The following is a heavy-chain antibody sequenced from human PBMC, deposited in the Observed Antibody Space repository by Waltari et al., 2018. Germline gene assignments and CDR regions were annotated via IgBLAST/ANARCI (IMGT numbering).Heavy chain of an antibody. CDR3: AKESRASAGYHDAFDS. J-gene: IGHJ3*02. D-gene: IGHD6-13*01. CDR1: GFTFSSYG. Sequence: VQLVESGGGLVQPGGSLRLSCAASGFTFSSYGMHWVRQAPGKGLEWVAFIRYEGSNKYYADSVKARFTITRDKSKNTLYLQMNSLRAEDTAVYYCAKESRASAGYHDAFDSWGQGTMVTVSS. CDR2: IRYEGSNK. V-gene: IGHV3-30*02.